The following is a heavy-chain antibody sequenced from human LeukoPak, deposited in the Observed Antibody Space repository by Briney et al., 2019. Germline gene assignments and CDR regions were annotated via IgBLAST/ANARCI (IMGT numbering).Heavy chain of an antibody. Sequence: GGSLRLSCAASGFTFSSYWMSWVRQAPGKGLEWVANIKQDGSEKYYVGSVKGRFTISRDNAKNSLYLQMNSLRAEDTAVYYCAREGRAYDILTGYYKWEYYFDYRGQGTLVTVSS. V-gene: IGHV3-7*03. J-gene: IGHJ4*02. D-gene: IGHD3-9*01. CDR2: IKQDGSEK. CDR1: GFTFSSYW. CDR3: AREGRAYDILTGYYKWEYYFDY.